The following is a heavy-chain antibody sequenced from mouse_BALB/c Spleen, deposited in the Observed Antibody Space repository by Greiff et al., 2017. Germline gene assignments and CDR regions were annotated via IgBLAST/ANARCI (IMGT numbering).Heavy chain of an antibody. CDR2: ISSGGST. J-gene: IGHJ4*01. V-gene: IGHV5-6-5*01. CDR1: GFTFSSYA. Sequence: EVQLVESGGGLVKPGGSLKLSCAASGFTFSSYAMSWVRQTPEKRLEWVASISSGGSTYYPDSVKGRFTISRDNARNILYLQMSSLRSEDTAMYYCARSVSGYDAMDYWGQGTSVTVSS. CDR3: ARSVSGYDAMDY. D-gene: IGHD3-1*01.